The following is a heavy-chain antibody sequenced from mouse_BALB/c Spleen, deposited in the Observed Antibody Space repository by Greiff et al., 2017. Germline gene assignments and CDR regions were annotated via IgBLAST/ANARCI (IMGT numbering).Heavy chain of an antibody. CDR2: IWRGGST. D-gene: IGHD2-10*02. CDR3: ATSYGNLNGDYAMDY. Sequence: QVQLQQSGPSLVQPSQSLSITCTVSGFSLTSYGVHWVRQSPGKGLEWLGVIWRGGSTDYNAAFMSRLSITKDNSKSQVFFKMNSLQADDTAIYYCATSYGNLNGDYAMDYWGQGTSVTVSS. V-gene: IGHV2-5-1*01. J-gene: IGHJ4*01. CDR1: GFSLTSYG.